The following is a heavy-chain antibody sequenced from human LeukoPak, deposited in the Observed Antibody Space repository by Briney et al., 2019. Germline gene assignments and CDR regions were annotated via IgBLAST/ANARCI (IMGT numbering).Heavy chain of an antibody. J-gene: IGHJ6*04. CDR2: FYTSGST. Sequence: SETLSLTCSVSGGSVSSGNYYWTWIRQPAGKGLEWIGRFYTSGSTNYNPSLESRVAISLDTSKNQFSLKLSSVTAADTAVYYCARETTLGPTSRMDVWGKGTTVTVSS. CDR1: GGSVSSGNYY. V-gene: IGHV4-61*02. D-gene: IGHD1-26*01. CDR3: ARETTLGPTSRMDV.